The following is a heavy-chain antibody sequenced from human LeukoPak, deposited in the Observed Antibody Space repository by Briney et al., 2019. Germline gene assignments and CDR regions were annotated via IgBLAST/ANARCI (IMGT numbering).Heavy chain of an antibody. Sequence: GASVKVSCKASGYTFTSYYMHWVRQAPGQGLEWMGIINPSGGSTSYAQKFQGRVTMTRDMSTSTVYMELSSLRSEDTAVYYCAREGWIRFLEWLQPNWFDPWGQGTLVTVS. CDR3: AREGWIRFLEWLQPNWFDP. CDR1: GYTFTSYY. V-gene: IGHV1-46*01. CDR2: INPSGGST. D-gene: IGHD3-3*01. J-gene: IGHJ5*02.